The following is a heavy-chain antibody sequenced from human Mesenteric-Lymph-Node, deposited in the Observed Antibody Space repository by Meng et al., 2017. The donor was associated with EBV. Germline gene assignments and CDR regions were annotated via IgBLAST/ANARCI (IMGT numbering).Heavy chain of an antibody. Sequence: QVQLVQSGAEVKKPGASVKVSCKVSGYTFTELSMHWVRQAPGKGLEWMGGFDPEDDETIYAQKFQGRVTMTEDTSTDTAYMELSSLRSEDTAVYYCATSVRYYYDSTGYPLNYWGQGTLVTVSS. V-gene: IGHV1-24*01. D-gene: IGHD3-22*01. J-gene: IGHJ4*02. CDR2: FDPEDDET. CDR3: ATSVRYYYDSTGYPLNY. CDR1: GYTFTELS.